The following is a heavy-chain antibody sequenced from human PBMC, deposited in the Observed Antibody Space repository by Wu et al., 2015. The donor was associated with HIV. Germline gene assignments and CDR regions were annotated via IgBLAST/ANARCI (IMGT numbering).Heavy chain of an antibody. CDR2: MNPNSGNT. CDR1: GDTLDNYS. J-gene: IGHJ3*02. CDR3: ARASYDSSGYDAFDI. D-gene: IGHD3-22*01. V-gene: IGHV1-8*02. Sequence: QVQLVQSGAEVKKPGSSVRVSCKTSGDTLDNYSFNWVRQAPGQGLEWMGWMNPNSGNTGYAQKFLGRVSMTRDTSISTAYMELSSLISEDRAVYYCARASYDSSGYDAFDIWGQGTVVTSLQ.